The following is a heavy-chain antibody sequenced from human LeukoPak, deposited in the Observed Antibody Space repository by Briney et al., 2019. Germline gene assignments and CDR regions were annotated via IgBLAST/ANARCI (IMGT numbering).Heavy chain of an antibody. CDR1: GFTFSSFD. V-gene: IGHV3-23*01. Sequence: SGGTLRLSCAASGFTFSSFDMSWVRQAPGKGLEWVSAITGSGGSTYYADSVKGRFTISRDNAKNSLYLQMNSLRAEDTAVYYCARDHQEYCSGGSCTYFDYWGQGTLVTVSS. CDR3: ARDHQEYCSGGSCTYFDY. CDR2: ITGSGGST. J-gene: IGHJ4*02. D-gene: IGHD2-15*01.